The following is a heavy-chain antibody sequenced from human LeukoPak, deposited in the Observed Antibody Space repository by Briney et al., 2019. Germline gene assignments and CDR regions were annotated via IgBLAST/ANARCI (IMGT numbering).Heavy chain of an antibody. V-gene: IGHV1-2*02. Sequence: VASVKVSCKASGYTFTGYYMHWVRQAPGQGLEWMGWINPNSGGTNYAQKFQGRVTMTRDTSISTAYMQLSRLRSDDTAVYYCARARGIYSSSSFWYFDLWGRGTLVTVSS. D-gene: IGHD6-6*01. J-gene: IGHJ2*01. CDR2: INPNSGGT. CDR1: GYTFTGYY. CDR3: ARARGIYSSSSFWYFDL.